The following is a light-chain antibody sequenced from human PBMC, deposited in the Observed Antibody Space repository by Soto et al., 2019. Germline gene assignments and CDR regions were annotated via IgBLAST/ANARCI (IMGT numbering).Light chain of an antibody. CDR1: QSVSSF. Sequence: DIVLTQSPATLSLSPGERATLTCRASQSVSSFLAWYQQKPGQAPRLLIYGASIRATGIPARFSGSGSGTGFTLTISSLEPEDFAVYYCQQRRNWPPWTFGQGTKVDIK. J-gene: IGKJ1*01. CDR2: GAS. V-gene: IGKV3-11*01. CDR3: QQRRNWPPWT.